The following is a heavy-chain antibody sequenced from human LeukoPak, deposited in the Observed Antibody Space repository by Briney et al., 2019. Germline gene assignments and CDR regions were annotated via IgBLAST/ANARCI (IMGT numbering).Heavy chain of an antibody. Sequence: SETLSLTCAVYGGSFSGYYWSWIRQPPGKGLEWIGEINHSGSTNYNPSLKSRVTMSIDTSRNQFSLRLSSVTAADTAVYYCARIGYVEMATTWGQGTLVTVSS. V-gene: IGHV4-34*01. D-gene: IGHD5-24*01. CDR3: ARIGYVEMATT. J-gene: IGHJ5*02. CDR2: INHSGST. CDR1: GGSFSGYY.